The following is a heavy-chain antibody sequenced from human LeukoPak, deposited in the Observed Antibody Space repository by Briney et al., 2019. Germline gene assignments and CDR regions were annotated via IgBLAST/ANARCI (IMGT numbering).Heavy chain of an antibody. V-gene: IGHV4-34*01. D-gene: IGHD3-22*01. CDR1: GGSFSGYY. CDR3: ARVRYYYDSSGYVDY. CDR2: INHSGST. Sequence: SETLSLTCAVYGGSFSGYYWSWIRQPPGKGLEWIGEINHSGSTNYNPSLKSRVTISVDTSKNQFSLKLSSVTAADTAVYYCARVRYYYDSSGYVDYWGQGTLVTVSS. J-gene: IGHJ4*02.